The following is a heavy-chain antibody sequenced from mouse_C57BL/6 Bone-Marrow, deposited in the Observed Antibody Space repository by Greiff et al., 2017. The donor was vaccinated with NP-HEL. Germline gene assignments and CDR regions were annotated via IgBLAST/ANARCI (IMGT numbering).Heavy chain of an antibody. CDR1: GFTFSNYW. CDR2: IRLKSDNYAT. CDR3: IYYGNGGFAY. D-gene: IGHD2-1*01. J-gene: IGHJ3*01. Sequence: EVKVEESGGGLVQPGGSMKLSCVASGFTFSNYWMNWVRQSPEKGLEWVAQIRLKSDNYATHYAESVKGRFTISRDDSKSSVYLQMNNLRAEDTGIYYCIYYGNGGFAYWGQGTLVTVSA. V-gene: IGHV6-3*01.